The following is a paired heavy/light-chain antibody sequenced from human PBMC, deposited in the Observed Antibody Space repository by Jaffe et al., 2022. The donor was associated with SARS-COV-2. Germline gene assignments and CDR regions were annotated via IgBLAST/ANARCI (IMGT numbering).Heavy chain of an antibody. CDR3: ARGVGDIVVVPAAIGGYGMDV. V-gene: IGHV3-74*01. D-gene: IGHD2-2*02. CDR2: INSDGSST. J-gene: IGHJ6*02. Sequence: EVQLVESGGGLVQPGGSLRLSCAASGFTFSSYWMHWVRQAPGKGLVWVSRINSDGSSTSYADSVKGRFTISRDNAKNTLYLQMNSLRAEDTAVYYCARGVGDIVVVPAAIGGYGMDVWGQGTTVTVSS. CDR1: GFTFSSYW.
Light chain of an antibody. CDR2: KDS. J-gene: IGLJ2*01. CDR1: VLAKKY. Sequence: SYELTQPSSVSVSPGQTARITCSGDVLAKKYARWFQQKPGQAPVLVIYKDSERPSGIPERFSGSSSGTTVTLTISGAQVEDEADYYCYSAADNNRGVFGGGTKLTVL. CDR3: YSAADNNRGV. V-gene: IGLV3-27*01.